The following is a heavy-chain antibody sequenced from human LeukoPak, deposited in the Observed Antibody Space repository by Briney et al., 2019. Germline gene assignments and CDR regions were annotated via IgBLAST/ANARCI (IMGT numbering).Heavy chain of an antibody. CDR3: AKDTDGGYFDY. Sequence: GGSLRLSCAASGFTFDDYAMNWVRQAPGKGLEWVSGISWNSGSIGYADSVKGRFTISRDNAKNSLYLQMNSLRAEDTALYYCAKDTDGGYFDYWGQGTLVTVSS. V-gene: IGHV3-9*01. CDR1: GFTFDDYA. CDR2: ISWNSGSI. D-gene: IGHD3-16*01. J-gene: IGHJ4*02.